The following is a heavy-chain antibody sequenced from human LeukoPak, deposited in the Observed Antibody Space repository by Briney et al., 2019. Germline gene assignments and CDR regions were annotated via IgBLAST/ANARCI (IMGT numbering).Heavy chain of an antibody. J-gene: IGHJ4*02. CDR1: GYTLTEIS. V-gene: IGHV1-24*01. Sequence: ASVNVSCKVSGYTLTEISMYWVRQAPGKGLEWMGGIDREDGQTIYAQKFQGRVTITEDTSAGTAYMEVSRLTSEDTAFYYCATVGYSYGAFVYWGQGTLVTVSS. CDR3: ATVGYSYGAFVY. D-gene: IGHD5-18*01. CDR2: IDREDGQT.